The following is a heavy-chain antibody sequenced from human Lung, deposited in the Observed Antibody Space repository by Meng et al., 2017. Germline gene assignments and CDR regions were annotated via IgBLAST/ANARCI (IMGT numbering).Heavy chain of an antibody. Sequence: QVELVQAGAEVNKPGSSVKVSCKASGGTFSSYAISWVRQAPGQGLEWMGGIIPIFGTANYAQKFQGRVTITADESTSTAYMELSSLRSEDTAVYYCARAEDYYDSSGYYYGLDYWGQGTLVTVSS. D-gene: IGHD3-22*01. CDR3: ARAEDYYDSSGYYYGLDY. CDR1: GGTFSSYA. V-gene: IGHV1-69*01. CDR2: IIPIFGTA. J-gene: IGHJ4*02.